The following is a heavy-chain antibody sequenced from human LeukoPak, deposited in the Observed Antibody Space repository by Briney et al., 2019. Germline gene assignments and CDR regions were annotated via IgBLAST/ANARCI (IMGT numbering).Heavy chain of an antibody. J-gene: IGHJ3*02. Sequence: SETLSLTCTVSGGSISSYYWSWIRQPPGKGLEWIGYIYYSGSTNYNPSLKSRVTIPVDTSKNQFSLKLSSVTAADTAVYYCARDKGSGWYADAFDIWGQGTMVTVSS. CDR3: ARDKGSGWYADAFDI. V-gene: IGHV4-59*01. D-gene: IGHD6-19*01. CDR1: GGSISSYY. CDR2: IYYSGST.